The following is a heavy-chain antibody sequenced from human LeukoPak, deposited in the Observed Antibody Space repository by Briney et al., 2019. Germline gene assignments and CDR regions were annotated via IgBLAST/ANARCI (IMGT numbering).Heavy chain of an antibody. D-gene: IGHD5-24*01. Sequence: GGSLRLSCAASGFTFSSYGMHWVRQAPGKGLEWVAVISYDGSNKYYADSVKGRFTISRDNSKNTLYLQMNSLRAEDKAVYYCAKGRRREMATIEFDYWGQGTLVTVSS. CDR1: GFTFSSYG. CDR2: ISYDGSNK. CDR3: AKGRRREMATIEFDY. V-gene: IGHV3-30*18. J-gene: IGHJ4*02.